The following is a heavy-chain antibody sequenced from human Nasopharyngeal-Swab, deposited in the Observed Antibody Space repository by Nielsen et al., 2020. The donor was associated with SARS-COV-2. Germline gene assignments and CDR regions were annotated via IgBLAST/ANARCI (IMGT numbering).Heavy chain of an antibody. J-gene: IGHJ4*02. D-gene: IGHD5-18*01. CDR2: IDPSDSYT. Sequence: GGSLRLSCKGPGYSFTSYWISWVRQMPGKGLEWMGRIDPSDSYTNYSPSFQGHVTISADKSISTAYLQWSSLKASDTAMYYCARVKDTAMVKFLDYWGQGTLVTVSS. CDR1: GYSFTSYW. V-gene: IGHV5-10-1*01. CDR3: ARVKDTAMVKFLDY.